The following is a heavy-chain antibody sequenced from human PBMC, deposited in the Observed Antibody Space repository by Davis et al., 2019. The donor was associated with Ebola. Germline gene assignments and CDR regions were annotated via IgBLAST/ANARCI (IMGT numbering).Heavy chain of an antibody. CDR1: GGSISTHY. J-gene: IGHJ6*02. V-gene: IGHV4-59*11. CDR2: TSSSGST. D-gene: IGHD1-1*01. CDR3: ARGTYTTGRDYYSYYVMDV. Sequence: SQTLSLTCTVSGGSISTHYWSWLRQPPGKGLEWIGYTSSSGSTKYHPSLTTRVTVSLDTSRNQFSLRLTSVTSADTATYYCARGTYTTGRDYYSYYVMDVWGQGTTVTVSS.